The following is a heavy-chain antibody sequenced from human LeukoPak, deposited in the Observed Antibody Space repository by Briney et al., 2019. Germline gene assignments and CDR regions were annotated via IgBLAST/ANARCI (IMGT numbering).Heavy chain of an antibody. D-gene: IGHD6-13*01. CDR1: GFTFSSYW. CDR2: IKQDGSEK. Sequence: GGSLRLSCAASGFTFSSYWMSWVRQAPGKGLEWVANIKQDGSEKYYVDSVKGRFTISRDNAKNSLYLQMNSLRAEDTAVYYCAREGYIAAAGTDAFDIWGQGTMVTVSS. CDR3: AREGYIAAAGTDAFDI. J-gene: IGHJ3*02. V-gene: IGHV3-7*01.